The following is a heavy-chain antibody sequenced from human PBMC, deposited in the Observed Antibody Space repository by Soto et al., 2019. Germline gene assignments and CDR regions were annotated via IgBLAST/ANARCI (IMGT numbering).Heavy chain of an antibody. D-gene: IGHD3-10*01. Sequence: QVQLVQSGAEVKKPGSSVKVSCKASGGTFSSYAISWVRQAPGQGLEWMGGIIPIFGTANYAQKFQGRVTITADESTSTAYMELSSLRSEDTAVYYCARDGYYGSGSQPKYWFDPWGQGTLVTVSS. V-gene: IGHV1-69*01. CDR1: GGTFSSYA. CDR3: ARDGYYGSGSQPKYWFDP. CDR2: IIPIFGTA. J-gene: IGHJ5*02.